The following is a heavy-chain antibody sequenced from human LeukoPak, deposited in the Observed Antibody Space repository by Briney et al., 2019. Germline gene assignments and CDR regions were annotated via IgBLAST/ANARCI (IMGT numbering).Heavy chain of an antibody. Sequence: SQTLSLTCTVSGGSISSGSYYWSWIRQPAGKGLEWIGRIYTSGSTNYNPSLKSRVTISVDTSKNRFSLKLSSVTAADTAVYYCAREDYYYMDVWGKGTTVTVSS. CDR1: GGSISSGSYY. J-gene: IGHJ6*03. V-gene: IGHV4-61*02. CDR2: IYTSGST. CDR3: AREDYYYMDV.